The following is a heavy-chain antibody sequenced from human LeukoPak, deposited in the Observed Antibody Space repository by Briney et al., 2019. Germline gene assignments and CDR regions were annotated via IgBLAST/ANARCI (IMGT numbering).Heavy chain of an antibody. J-gene: IGHJ4*02. V-gene: IGHV3-30-3*01. CDR1: GFTFSSYA. D-gene: IGHD3-3*01. CDR3: ARDRDFWSGYSH. Sequence: GGSLRLSCAASGFTFSSYAMHWVRQAPGKGLEWVAVISYDGSNKYYADSVKGRFTISRDNSKNTLYLQMNSLRAEDTAVYYCARDRDFWSGYSHWGQGTLVTVSS. CDR2: ISYDGSNK.